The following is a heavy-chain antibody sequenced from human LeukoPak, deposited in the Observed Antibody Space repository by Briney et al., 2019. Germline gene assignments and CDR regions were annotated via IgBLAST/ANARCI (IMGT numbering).Heavy chain of an antibody. V-gene: IGHV4-59*12. Sequence: PSETLSLTCTVSGGSISSYYWTWIRQPPGKGLEWIGYIYYSGSTNYSPSLKSRVIMSFDPSKSQFSLKLNSVTAADTAFYYCVRDRGLGRGFDPWGQGTMVTVSS. J-gene: IGHJ5*02. D-gene: IGHD3-16*01. CDR3: VRDRGLGRGFDP. CDR2: IYYSGST. CDR1: GGSISSYY.